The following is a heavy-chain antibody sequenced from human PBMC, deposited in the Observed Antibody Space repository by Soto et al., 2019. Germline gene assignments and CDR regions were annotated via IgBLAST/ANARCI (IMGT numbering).Heavy chain of an antibody. V-gene: IGHV3-23*01. J-gene: IGHJ6*02. CDR1: GFTFSSYA. Sequence: GGSLRLSCAASGFTFSSYAMSWVRQAPGKGLEWVSAISGSGGSTYYADSVKGRFTISRDNSKNTLYLQMNSLRAEDTAVYYCAKGAHYQLLGYYYYGMDVWGQGTTVTVSS. D-gene: IGHD2-2*01. CDR2: ISGSGGST. CDR3: AKGAHYQLLGYYYYGMDV.